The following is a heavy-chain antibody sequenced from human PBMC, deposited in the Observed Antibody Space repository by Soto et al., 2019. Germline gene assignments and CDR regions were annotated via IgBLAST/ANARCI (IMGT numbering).Heavy chain of an antibody. CDR1: AYRFTHND. Sequence: ASAQVSCKAAAYRFTHNDVSWVRQATGQGLEWMGWMNPGSGDTGYAQKFQGRVTMTRDISIATAYMELSSLRSEDTAVYYCARPHYYDSSGPSDLDYWGQGTLVTVSS. D-gene: IGHD3-22*01. J-gene: IGHJ4*02. V-gene: IGHV1-8*01. CDR2: MNPGSGDT. CDR3: ARPHYYDSSGPSDLDY.